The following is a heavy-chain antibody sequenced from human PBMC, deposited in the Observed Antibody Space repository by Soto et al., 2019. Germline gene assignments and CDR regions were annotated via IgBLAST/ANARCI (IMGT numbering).Heavy chain of an antibody. CDR3: ARSIVVVPAADFFDP. V-gene: IGHV2-5*02. Sequence: SGPTLVKPTQTLTLTCTFSGFSLSTSGVGVGWIRQPPGKALEWLALIYWDDDKRYSPSLKSRLTITKDTSKNQVVLTMTNMDPVDTATYYCARSIVVVPAADFFDPWGQGTLVTVSS. CDR2: IYWDDDK. CDR1: GFSLSTSGVG. D-gene: IGHD2-2*01. J-gene: IGHJ5*02.